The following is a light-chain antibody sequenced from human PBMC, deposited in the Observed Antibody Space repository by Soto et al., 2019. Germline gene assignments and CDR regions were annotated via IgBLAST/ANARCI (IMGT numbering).Light chain of an antibody. V-gene: IGLV2-8*01. CDR1: SSDVGGYNY. CDR2: EVS. Sequence: QSALTQPPSASGSPGQSVTISCTGTSSDVGGYNYVSWYQQHPGKALKLMIYEVSKRPSGVPDRFSGSKSGNTASLTVSGLQAEDEADYYCSSYAGSNGVVFGGGTKVTVL. CDR3: SSYAGSNGVV. J-gene: IGLJ2*01.